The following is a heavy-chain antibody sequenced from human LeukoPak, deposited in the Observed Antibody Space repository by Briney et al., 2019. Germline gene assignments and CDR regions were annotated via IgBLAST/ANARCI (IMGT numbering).Heavy chain of an antibody. CDR1: GFNFSNAW. CDR2: IKSKTDGGTT. CDR3: ARGHHSESYKADY. D-gene: IGHD3-10*01. V-gene: IGHV3-15*01. Sequence: TGESLRLSCAASGFNFSNAWMSWVRQAPGKGLEWVGCIKSKTDGGTTDYDAPVQGRFTISRDDSKNTLYLQMNSLKTEDTAVYYCARGHHSESYKADYWGQGTLVTVSS. J-gene: IGHJ4*02.